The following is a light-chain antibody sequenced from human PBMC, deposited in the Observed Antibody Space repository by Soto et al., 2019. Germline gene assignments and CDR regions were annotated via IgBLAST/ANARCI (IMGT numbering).Light chain of an antibody. J-gene: IGKJ1*01. CDR3: QQYGSSPPWT. Sequence: EIVLTQSPGTLSLSPGERATLSCRASQSVSSSYLAWYQQKPGQAPRLLIYGASSTATGIPDRFSGSGSGTAFTLTISRLEPEDFAVYYCQQYGSSPPWTFGQGTKVEIK. V-gene: IGKV3-20*01. CDR2: GAS. CDR1: QSVSSSY.